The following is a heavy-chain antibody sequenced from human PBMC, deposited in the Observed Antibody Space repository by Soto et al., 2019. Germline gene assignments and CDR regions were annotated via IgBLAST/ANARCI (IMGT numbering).Heavy chain of an antibody. V-gene: IGHV1-46*01. CDR3: AREPNESFYFDY. CDR1: GYTFTNYY. Sequence: QVHLVQSGAEVKKPGASVKVSCKAPGYTFTNYYIHWLRQAPGQGLEWLGILRPRTGNTGYAQRFQGRVTMTRDTSTGTVYMELTSLKSDDTAVYYCAREPNESFYFDYWGQGTQVTVSS. J-gene: IGHJ4*02. CDR2: LRPRTGNT.